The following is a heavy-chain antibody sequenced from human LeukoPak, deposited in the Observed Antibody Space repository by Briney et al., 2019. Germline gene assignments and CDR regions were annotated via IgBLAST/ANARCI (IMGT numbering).Heavy chain of an antibody. CDR2: ISGSGGST. V-gene: IGHV3-23*01. Sequence: GGSLRLSCAASGFTFSSYAMSWVRQAPGKGLEWVSAISGSGGSTYYADSVKGRFTISRDNSKNTLYLQMNSLRAEDTAVYYCATMHTYYDILTGYFDYWGQGTLVTVSS. CDR3: ATMHTYYDILTGYFDY. D-gene: IGHD3-9*01. CDR1: GFTFSSYA. J-gene: IGHJ4*02.